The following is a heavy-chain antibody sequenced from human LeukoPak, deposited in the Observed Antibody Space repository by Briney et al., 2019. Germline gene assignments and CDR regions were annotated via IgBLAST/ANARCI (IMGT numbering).Heavy chain of an antibody. CDR2: IYYSGST. CDR3: AAQNRKYSSTWFPWGY. Sequence: SETLSLTCTVSGGSISSSNYYWGWIRQPPWKGLEWIGSIYYSGSTYYNPSLKSRVTISVDTSNNQFSLKLSSVTAADTAVYYCAAQNRKYSSTWFPWGYWGQGTLVTVSS. J-gene: IGHJ4*02. CDR1: GGSISSSNYY. D-gene: IGHD6-13*01. V-gene: IGHV4-39*01.